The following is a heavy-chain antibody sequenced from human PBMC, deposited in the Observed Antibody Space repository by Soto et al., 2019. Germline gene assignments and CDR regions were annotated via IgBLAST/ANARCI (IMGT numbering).Heavy chain of an antibody. V-gene: IGHV2-5*02. CDR1: GFSLSTSGVG. Sequence: GSGPTLVNPTQTLTLTCTFSGFSLSTSGVGVGWIRQPPGKALEWLALIYWDDDKRYSPSLKSRLTITKDTSKNQVVLTMTNMDPVDTATYYCAHSRNLRYFDWFPRTTWFDPWGQGTLVTVSS. J-gene: IGHJ5*02. CDR3: AHSRNLRYFDWFPRTTWFDP. D-gene: IGHD3-9*01. CDR2: IYWDDDK.